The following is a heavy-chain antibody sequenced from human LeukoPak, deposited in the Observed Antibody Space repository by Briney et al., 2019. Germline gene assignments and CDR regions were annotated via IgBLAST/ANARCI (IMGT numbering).Heavy chain of an antibody. CDR1: GFTFSSYA. CDR2: ITYDGSNK. Sequence: GGSLRLSCAASGFTFSSYAMHWVRQAPGKGLEWVAVITYDGSNKYYADSVKGRFTISRDNSKNTLYLQMNSLRAEDTAAYYCARQPRQQLVWNWFDPWGQGTMVTVSS. J-gene: IGHJ5*02. D-gene: IGHD6-13*01. CDR3: ARQPRQQLVWNWFDP. V-gene: IGHV3-30-3*01.